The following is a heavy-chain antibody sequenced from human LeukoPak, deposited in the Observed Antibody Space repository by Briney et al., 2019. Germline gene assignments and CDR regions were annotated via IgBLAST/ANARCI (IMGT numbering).Heavy chain of an antibody. Sequence: GGSLRLSCAASGFIFRSYGMSWVRQAPGKGLEWVSSISGSGGSTYYADSVKGRFTISRDNSKNTLYLQMNSLRPEDTAVYYCAKDGYSYGLVHYFDYWGQGTLVTVSS. J-gene: IGHJ4*02. CDR1: GFIFRSYG. CDR3: AKDGYSYGLVHYFDY. V-gene: IGHV3-23*01. CDR2: ISGSGGST. D-gene: IGHD5-18*01.